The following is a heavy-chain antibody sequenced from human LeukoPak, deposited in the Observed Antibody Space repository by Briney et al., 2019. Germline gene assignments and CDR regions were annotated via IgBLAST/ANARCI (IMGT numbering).Heavy chain of an antibody. V-gene: IGHV5-51*01. CDR1: GYSFTNYW. Sequence: GESLKISCKGSGYSFTNYWIGWVRQMPGKGLEWMGIINPGDSDTRYSPSFQGQVTISADKSISTAYLQWSSLKASDTAMYYCARSPPGDYNWFDPWGQGTLVTVSS. CDR3: ARSPPGDYNWFDP. D-gene: IGHD4-17*01. J-gene: IGHJ5*02. CDR2: INPGDSDT.